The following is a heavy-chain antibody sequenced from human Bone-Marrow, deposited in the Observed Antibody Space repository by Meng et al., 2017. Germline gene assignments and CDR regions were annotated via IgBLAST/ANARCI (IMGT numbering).Heavy chain of an antibody. CDR3: ASLYGDSSVWYLDL. Sequence: QVQWQGSGPGLVKPSQTLSLTCTVSGGSISSGNHYWSWIRQHPGKGLEYIGYIYYSGSTYYNPSLKSRVIISVDTSKNQFSLRLNSVTAADTAVYYCASLYGDSSVWYLDLWGRGTLVTVSS. CDR1: GGSISSGNHY. V-gene: IGHV4-31*03. CDR2: IYYSGST. J-gene: IGHJ2*01. D-gene: IGHD4-17*01.